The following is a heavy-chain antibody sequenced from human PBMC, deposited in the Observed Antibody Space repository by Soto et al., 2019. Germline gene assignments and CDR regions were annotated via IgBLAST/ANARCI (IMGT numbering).Heavy chain of an antibody. CDR1: GDSISSGNKY. D-gene: IGHD3-16*01. Sequence: SETLSLTCTVSGDSISSGNKYWSWIRQPPGKGLEWIGYIFSSGTTYYNPSLKSRLTMSLDASQNQFSLKLNSLTDADTAVYFCARVPSPFDYYSAMDVWGQGTTVTVSS. CDR2: IFSSGTT. CDR3: ARVPSPFDYYSAMDV. V-gene: IGHV4-30-4*01. J-gene: IGHJ6*02.